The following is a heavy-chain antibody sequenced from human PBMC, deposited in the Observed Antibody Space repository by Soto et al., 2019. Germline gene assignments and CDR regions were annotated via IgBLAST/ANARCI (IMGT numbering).Heavy chain of an antibody. J-gene: IGHJ3*02. V-gene: IGHV4-39*01. D-gene: IGHD2-8*01. CDR3: ARRGYYAISAFDI. CDR2: IYYSGST. CDR1: GGSISSSSYY. Sequence: PSETLSLTCTVSGGSISSSSYYWGWIRQPPGKGLEWIGSIYYSGSTYYNPSLKSRVTISVDTSKNQSSLKLSSVTAADTAVYYCARRGYYAISAFDIWGQGTMVTVSS.